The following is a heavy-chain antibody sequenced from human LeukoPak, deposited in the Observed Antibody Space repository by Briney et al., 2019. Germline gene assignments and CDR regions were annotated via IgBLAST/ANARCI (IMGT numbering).Heavy chain of an antibody. Sequence: TGGSLRLSCAASGFTFSSYAMSWVRQAPGKGLEWVSAISGSGGSTYYADSVKGRFTISRDNSKNTLYLQMNSLRAEDTAVYYCAKVSGYYDGSGIRFDYWGQGTLVTVSS. CDR1: GFTFSSYA. J-gene: IGHJ4*02. CDR3: AKVSGYYDGSGIRFDY. V-gene: IGHV3-23*01. D-gene: IGHD3-22*01. CDR2: ISGSGGST.